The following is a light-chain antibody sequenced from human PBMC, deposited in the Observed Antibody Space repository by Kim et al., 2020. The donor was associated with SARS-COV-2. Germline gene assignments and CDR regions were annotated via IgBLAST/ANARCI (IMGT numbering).Light chain of an antibody. CDR3: ASWDDSLNGWV. V-gene: IGLV1-44*01. CDR1: RSNIGSKT. CDR2: ANI. J-gene: IGLJ3*02. Sequence: TPEQRVSISGSGSRSNIGSKTVHWYQRFPGTAPNLLTAANIQGPFPDRFSGSKSGTSASLAISGLQSEDEADYYCASWDDSLNGWVFGGGTQLTVL.